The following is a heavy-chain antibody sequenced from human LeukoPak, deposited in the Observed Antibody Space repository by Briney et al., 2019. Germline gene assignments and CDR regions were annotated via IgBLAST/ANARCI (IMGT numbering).Heavy chain of an antibody. V-gene: IGHV1-2*02. CDR1: GYSFTGYH. Sequence: GASVKVSCKAFGYSFTGYHLHWVRQAPRQGLEWMGWVNPKTGGTNYARKFQGRVTMTRDTSINTVNMELSRLTSDDTAVYYCAREFSFKLEWLAYVTGDDAFDVWGQGTMITVS. CDR3: AREFSFKLEWLAYVTGDDAFDV. J-gene: IGHJ3*01. CDR2: VNPKTGGT. D-gene: IGHD3-3*01.